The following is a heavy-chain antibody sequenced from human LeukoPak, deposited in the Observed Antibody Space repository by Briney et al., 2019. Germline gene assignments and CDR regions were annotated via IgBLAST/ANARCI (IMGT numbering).Heavy chain of an antibody. CDR3: ARQMSVFGGGDWLAP. CDR2: IWSDGSNE. CDR1: GFTFSNYD. J-gene: IGHJ5*02. D-gene: IGHD2-15*01. Sequence: AGGSLRLSCAASGFTFSNYDMHWVRQAPGKGLEWVAVIWSDGSNEYSTDSLKGRFTISRDNSKNTLYLQMNSLRAEDTAVYYCARQMSVFGGGDWLAPWGQGTLVTVSS. V-gene: IGHV3-33*01.